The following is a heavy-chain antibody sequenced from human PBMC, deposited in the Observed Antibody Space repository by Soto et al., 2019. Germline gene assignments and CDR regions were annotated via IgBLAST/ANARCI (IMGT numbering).Heavy chain of an antibody. CDR1: GFIFSGTT. D-gene: IGHD3-10*01. CDR2: IRGRADNYAT. Sequence: GGSLRLSCAASGFIFSGTTIHWVRQASGEGLEWVGRIRGRADNYATGYAASVKGRFTISRDDSKKTAYLQMNSLKTEDTAVYYCARVGWFGELSYISHMDLWGKGTKVTVSS. J-gene: IGHJ6*03. V-gene: IGHV3-73*01. CDR3: ARVGWFGELSYISHMDL.